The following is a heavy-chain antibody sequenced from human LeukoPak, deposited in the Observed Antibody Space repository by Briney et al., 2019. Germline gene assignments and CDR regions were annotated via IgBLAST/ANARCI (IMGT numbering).Heavy chain of an antibody. CDR3: ARGGPFPSSSSSREYYLDY. Sequence: ASVKVSCKASGYDFISYGISWVRQAPGQGLEWMGWRSIYNGNTDYKLQGRVTMTTDTSTNKAYMEVRSLRSDDTAVYYCARGGPFPSSSSSREYYLDYWGQGTLVTVSS. V-gene: IGHV1-18*01. CDR1: GYDFISYG. J-gene: IGHJ4*02. D-gene: IGHD6-6*01. CDR2: RSIYNGNT.